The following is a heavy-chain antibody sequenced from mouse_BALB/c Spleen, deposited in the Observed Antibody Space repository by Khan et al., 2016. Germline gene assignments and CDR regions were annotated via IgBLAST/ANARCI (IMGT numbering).Heavy chain of an antibody. V-gene: IGHV3-2*02. CDR1: GYSIASDYA. CDR3: ARSGFNYASFAY. J-gene: IGHJ3*01. CDR2: ITYSGTT. Sequence: EVQLQESGPGLVKPSQSLSLTCTVTGYSIASDYAWNWIRQFPGTKLEWMGYITYSGTTTYNPSLKSRFSITRDTSRNQFFLQLSSVTTEATATYYCARSGFNYASFAYWGQGTLVTVSA. D-gene: IGHD2-1*01.